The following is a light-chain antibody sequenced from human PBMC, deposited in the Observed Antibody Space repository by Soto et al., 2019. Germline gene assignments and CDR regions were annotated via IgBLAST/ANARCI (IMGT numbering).Light chain of an antibody. CDR1: QSISSY. CDR2: DAS. CDR3: QQYGSSPWT. V-gene: IGKV3-20*01. Sequence: EIVLTQSPATLSLPPGERATLSCRASQSISSYLAWYQQKPGQAPRLLIYDASNRATGIPARFSGSGSGTDFTLTISRLEPEDFAVYYCQQYGSSPWTFGQGTKVDIK. J-gene: IGKJ1*01.